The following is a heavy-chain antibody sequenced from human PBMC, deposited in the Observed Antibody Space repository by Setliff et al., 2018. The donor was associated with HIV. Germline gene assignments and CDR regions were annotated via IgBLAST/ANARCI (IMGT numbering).Heavy chain of an antibody. D-gene: IGHD3-9*01. V-gene: IGHV1-18*01. CDR2: ISAYTGHT. CDR1: GYSFINYG. CDR3: ARARLQGIVTAVGPRDNCLDP. J-gene: IGHJ5*02. Sequence: ASVKVSGKASGYSFINYGISWVRQAPGQGLEWMGWISAYTGHTDYASRLLGRVTLTTDTSTSTAYMELRSLSSDDTAVYFCARARLQGIVTAVGPRDNCLDPWGQGTRVTVS.